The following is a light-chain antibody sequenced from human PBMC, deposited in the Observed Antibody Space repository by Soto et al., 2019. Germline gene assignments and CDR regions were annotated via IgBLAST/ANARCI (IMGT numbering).Light chain of an antibody. CDR1: NIGSKS. Sequence: SYELTQPPAVSVAPGQTARITCGGNNIGSKSVHWYQQMPGQAPVLVVYDDNDRPSGVPERLSGSNSGNTATLTISRVEAGDEADYYCFSYTASDLWVFGGGTKLTVL. J-gene: IGLJ3*02. CDR2: DDN. V-gene: IGLV3-21*02. CDR3: FSYTASDLWV.